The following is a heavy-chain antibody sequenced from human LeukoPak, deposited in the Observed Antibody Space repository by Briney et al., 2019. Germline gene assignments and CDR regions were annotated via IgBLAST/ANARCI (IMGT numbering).Heavy chain of an antibody. CDR2: IYPGDSDT. Sequence: GESLKISCKGSGYSFTTYWIGWVRQMPGKGLEWIGIIYPGDSDTRHSPSFQGQVTISADKSISTAYLQWSSLKASDTAMYYCARIGSSSWYPNYNWFDPWGQGTLVTVSS. CDR1: GYSFTTYW. V-gene: IGHV5-51*01. J-gene: IGHJ5*02. CDR3: ARIGSSSWYPNYNWFDP. D-gene: IGHD6-13*01.